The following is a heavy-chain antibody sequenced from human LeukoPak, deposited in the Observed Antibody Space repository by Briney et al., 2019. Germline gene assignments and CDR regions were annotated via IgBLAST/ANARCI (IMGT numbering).Heavy chain of an antibody. Sequence: ASVKVSCTASGYTFTSYDINWVRQATGQGLEWMGWMNPNSGNTGYAQKFQGRVTMTRNTSISTAYMELSSLRSEDTAVYYCARTDYDFWTYYYYYGMDVWGQGTTVTVSS. V-gene: IGHV1-8*01. CDR3: ARTDYDFWTYYYYYGMDV. CDR2: MNPNSGNT. CDR1: GYTFTSYD. J-gene: IGHJ6*02. D-gene: IGHD3-3*01.